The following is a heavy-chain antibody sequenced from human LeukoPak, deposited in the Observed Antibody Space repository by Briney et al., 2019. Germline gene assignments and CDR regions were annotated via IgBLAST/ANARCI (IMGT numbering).Heavy chain of an antibody. J-gene: IGHJ6*03. V-gene: IGHV1-2*02. Sequence: ASVKVSCRASGYTLTGYYIHWVRQAPGQGLEWMGWITPNSGIIEYPQKFQGRVTMTRDTTTSTGYMEVSWLTSDDTALYYCAMDGSGRPSYYYYMDVWGTGTTVTVS. D-gene: IGHD3-10*01. CDR3: AMDGSGRPSYYYYMDV. CDR2: ITPNSGII. CDR1: GYTLTGYY.